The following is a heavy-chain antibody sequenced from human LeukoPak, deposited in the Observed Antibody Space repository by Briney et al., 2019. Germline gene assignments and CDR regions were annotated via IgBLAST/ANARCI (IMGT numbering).Heavy chain of an antibody. V-gene: IGHV3-9*01. CDR1: GFTFDDYA. D-gene: IGHD6-19*01. Sequence: QPGRSLRLSCAASGFTFDDYAMHWVRQAPGKGLKWVSGISWNSGSIGYADSVKGRFTISRDNAKNSLYLQMNSLRAEDTALYYCAKDLYSSGSFDYWGQGTLVTVSS. CDR3: AKDLYSSGSFDY. J-gene: IGHJ4*02. CDR2: ISWNSGSI.